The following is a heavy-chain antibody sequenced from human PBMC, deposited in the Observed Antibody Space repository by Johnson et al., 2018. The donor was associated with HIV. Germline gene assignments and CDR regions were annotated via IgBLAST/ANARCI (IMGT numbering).Heavy chain of an antibody. CDR2: ISWKRGRI. CDR1: GFTFDDYA. J-gene: IGHJ3*01. CDR3: VREGWYCSGGSCYWAFDL. Sequence: VQLVESGGGLVQPGRSLRLSCGASGFTFDDYAMHWVRQPPGKGLEWVSGISWKRGRIKYADSVKGRFPISRDNAKNSLFLQMNSLRAEDTALYYCVREGWYCSGGSCYWAFDLCGQGTMVTVSS. D-gene: IGHD2-15*01. V-gene: IGHV3-9*01.